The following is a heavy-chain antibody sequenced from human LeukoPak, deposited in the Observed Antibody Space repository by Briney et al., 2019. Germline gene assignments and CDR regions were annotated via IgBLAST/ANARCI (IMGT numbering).Heavy chain of an antibody. J-gene: IGHJ3*02. D-gene: IGHD6-13*01. Sequence: GGSLRLSCAASGFTFSNAWMSWVRQAPGKGLEWVGRIKSKTDGGTTDYAAPVKGRFTISRDDSKNTLYLQMNSLKTEDTAVYYCTTAYLAAAVRTFDIWGQGTMVTVSS. CDR3: TTAYLAAAVRTFDI. CDR1: GFTFSNAW. CDR2: IKSKTDGGTT. V-gene: IGHV3-15*01.